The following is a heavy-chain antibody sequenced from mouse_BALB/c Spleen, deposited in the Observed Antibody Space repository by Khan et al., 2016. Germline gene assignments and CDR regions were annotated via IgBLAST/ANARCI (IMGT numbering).Heavy chain of an antibody. CDR3: GSYFCSSYDYFDY. Sequence: QVQLKQSGAELARPGASVKLSCKASGYTFTSYWMQWVKQRPGQGLEWIGAIYPGDGDTRYTQKFKGKATLTADKSSSTAYLQLSSLASEDSAVYYCGSYFCSSYDYFDYWGQGTTLTVSS. CDR1: GYTFTSYW. CDR2: IYPGDGDT. D-gene: IGHD1-1*01. V-gene: IGHV1-87*01. J-gene: IGHJ2*01.